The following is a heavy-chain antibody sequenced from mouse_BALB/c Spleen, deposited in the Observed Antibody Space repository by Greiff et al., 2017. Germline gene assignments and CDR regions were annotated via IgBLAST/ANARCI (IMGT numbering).Heavy chain of an antibody. Sequence: QVQLKQSGAELARPGASVKMSCKASGYTFTSYTMHWVKQRPGQGLEWIGYINPSSGYTNYNQKFKDKATLTADKSSSTAYMQLSSLTSEVSAVYYCARTDYGYWYFDVWGAGTTVTVSS. D-gene: IGHD1-1*01. V-gene: IGHV1-4*01. CDR3: ARTDYGYWYFDV. J-gene: IGHJ1*01. CDR2: INPSSGYT. CDR1: GYTFTSYT.